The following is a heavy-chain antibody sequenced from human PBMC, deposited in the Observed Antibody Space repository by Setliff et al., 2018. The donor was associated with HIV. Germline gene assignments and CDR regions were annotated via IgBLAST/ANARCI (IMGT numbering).Heavy chain of an antibody. CDR2: VSYSGGA. Sequence: SETLSLTCTVSGGSIRTYSWSWIRQPPGRGLDWIGYVSYSGGANYNPSLKSRVTISLDTSKNQFSLKLNYVTAADTAVYYCARAPVGVGQLDSWGQGTLVTVSS. V-gene: IGHV4-59*01. J-gene: IGHJ5*01. CDR3: ARAPVGVGQLDS. D-gene: IGHD2-21*01. CDR1: GGSIRTYS.